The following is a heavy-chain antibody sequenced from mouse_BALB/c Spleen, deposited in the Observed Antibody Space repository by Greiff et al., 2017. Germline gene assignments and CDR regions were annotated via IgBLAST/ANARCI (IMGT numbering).Heavy chain of an antibody. CDR2: IDPSDSET. D-gene: IGHD1-1*01. CDR3: ARGDYYYGSSYDFDV. CDR1: GYTFTSYW. V-gene: IGHV1-69*02. J-gene: IGHJ1*01. Sequence: QVQLKQPGAELVKPGAPVKLSCKASGYTFTSYWMNWVKQRPGRGLEWIGRIDPSDSETHYNQKFKDKATLTVDKSSSTAYIQLSSLTSEDSAVYYCARGDYYYGSSYDFDVWGAGTTVTVSS.